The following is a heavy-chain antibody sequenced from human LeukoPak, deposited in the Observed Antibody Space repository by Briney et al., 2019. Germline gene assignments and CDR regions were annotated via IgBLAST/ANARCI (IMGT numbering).Heavy chain of an antibody. CDR3: AKEGGSGAPFDY. V-gene: IGHV3-23*01. D-gene: IGHD3-16*01. J-gene: IGHJ4*02. CDR1: GFTFSTFA. CDR2: IDGSGAGT. Sequence: GGSLRLSCAASGFTFSTFAMTWVRQGPGKGLEWVSSIDGSGAGTYYADSVKGRLSISRDNFQDTLYLQMSSLRAEDTAVYFCAKEGGSGAPFDYWGQGTLVTVSS.